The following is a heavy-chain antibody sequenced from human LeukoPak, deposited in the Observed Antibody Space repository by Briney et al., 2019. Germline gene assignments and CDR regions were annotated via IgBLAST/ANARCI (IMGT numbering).Heavy chain of an antibody. Sequence: GGSLRLSCAASGFTLNTYSINWVRQAPGKGLEWLSYISSSSRTIYYADSVKGRFTISRDNAKNSLYLQMNSLRAEDTAVYYCASDPGEVWGQGTTVTVSS. CDR3: ASDPGEV. J-gene: IGHJ6*02. CDR2: ISSSSRTI. CDR1: GFTLNTYS. V-gene: IGHV3-48*01.